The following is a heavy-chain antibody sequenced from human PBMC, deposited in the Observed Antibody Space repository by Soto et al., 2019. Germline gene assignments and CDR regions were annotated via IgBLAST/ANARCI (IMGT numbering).Heavy chain of an antibody. Sequence: GGSLRLSCAASGFTFSSYAMSWVRQAPGKGLEWVSAISGSGGSTYYADSVKGRFTISRDNSKNTLYLQMNSLRAEDTAVYYCAKVGGDDYDYSNRVGYYYYYYMDVWGKGTTVTVSS. CDR1: GFTFSSYA. J-gene: IGHJ6*03. D-gene: IGHD4-4*01. CDR3: AKVGGDDYDYSNRVGYYYYYYMDV. CDR2: ISGSGGST. V-gene: IGHV3-23*01.